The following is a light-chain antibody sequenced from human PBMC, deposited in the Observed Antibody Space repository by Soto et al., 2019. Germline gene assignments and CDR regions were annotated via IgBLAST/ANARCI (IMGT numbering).Light chain of an antibody. CDR1: QSVSSY. Sequence: EIVLTQSPATLSLSPGERATLSCRAGQSVSSYLAWYQQKPGQAPKLLIYDASNRATGIPARFSGSGSGTHFTLTISSLEPEDFAVYYCQQRSNWPPITFGQGTRLDIK. CDR3: QQRSNWPPIT. J-gene: IGKJ5*01. V-gene: IGKV3-11*01. CDR2: DAS.